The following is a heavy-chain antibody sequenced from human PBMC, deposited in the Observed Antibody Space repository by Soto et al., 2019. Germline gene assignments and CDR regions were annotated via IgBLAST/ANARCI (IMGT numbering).Heavy chain of an antibody. CDR3: ARTTVTKMDYYYYYMDV. J-gene: IGHJ6*03. CDR2: IYYSGST. CDR1: GGSINSYY. Sequence: SETLSLTCTVSGGSINSYYWSWIRQPPGKGLEWIGYIYYSGSTNYNPSLKSRVTISVDTSKNQFSLKLSSVTAADTAVYYCARTTVTKMDYYYYYMDVWGKGTTVTVSS. D-gene: IGHD4-4*01. V-gene: IGHV4-59*08.